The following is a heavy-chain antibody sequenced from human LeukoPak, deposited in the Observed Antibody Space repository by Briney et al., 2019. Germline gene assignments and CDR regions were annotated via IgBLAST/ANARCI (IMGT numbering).Heavy chain of an antibody. D-gene: IGHD1-1*01. V-gene: IGHV1-69*04. Sequence: SSVKVSCKASGGTFSSYTISWVRQAPGQGLEWMGRIIPILGIANYAQKLQGRVTITADKSTSTAYMELSSLRSEDTAVYYCARDPGGVSGWGHTNDDAFDIWGQGTIVTVSS. J-gene: IGHJ3*02. CDR1: GGTFSSYT. CDR2: IIPILGIA. CDR3: ARDPGGVSGWGHTNDDAFDI.